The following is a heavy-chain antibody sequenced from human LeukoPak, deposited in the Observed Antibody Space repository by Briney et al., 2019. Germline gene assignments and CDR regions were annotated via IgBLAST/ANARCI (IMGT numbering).Heavy chain of an antibody. CDR2: ISYDGSNK. V-gene: IGHV3-30*03. CDR3: ARDSICDY. D-gene: IGHD6-6*01. Sequence: QPGGSLRLSCAASGFTFSSYGMHWVRQAPGKGLEWVAIISYDGSNKYYADSVKGRFTISRDNSKSTLYLQMDSLRAEDTAVYYCARDSICDYWGQGTLVTVSS. J-gene: IGHJ4*02. CDR1: GFTFSSYG.